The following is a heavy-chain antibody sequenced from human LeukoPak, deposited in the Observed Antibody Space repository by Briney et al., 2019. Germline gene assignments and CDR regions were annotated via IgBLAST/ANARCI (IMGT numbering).Heavy chain of an antibody. Sequence: SSETLSLTCAVYGGSFGGYYWSWIRQPPGKGLECIGEINHSGSTNYNPSLKSRVTISVDTSKNQFSLKLSSVTAADTAVYYCASSRHFDNVNRNWAYGMDVWGQGTTVTVSS. J-gene: IGHJ6*02. CDR2: INHSGST. CDR1: GGSFGGYY. CDR3: ASSRHFDNVNRNWAYGMDV. D-gene: IGHD3-9*01. V-gene: IGHV4-34*01.